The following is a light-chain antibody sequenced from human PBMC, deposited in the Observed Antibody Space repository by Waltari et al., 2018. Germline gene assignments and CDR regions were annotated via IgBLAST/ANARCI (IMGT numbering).Light chain of an antibody. V-gene: IGLV4-69*01. CDR3: QTGGHGSWV. CDR1: SGYSSNI. CDR2: INSDGSH. J-gene: IGLJ3*02. Sequence: QLVLTQSPSASASLGASVKLTCTLSSGYSSNIVAWHQQQPEKGPRYLMKINSDGSHNKGDGIPVRFSGSSSGAERYRTISSVQPEDEADYYCQTGGHGSWVFGGGTTLTVL.